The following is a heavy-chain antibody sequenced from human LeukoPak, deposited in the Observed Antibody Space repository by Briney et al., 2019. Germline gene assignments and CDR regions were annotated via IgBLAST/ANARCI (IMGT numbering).Heavy chain of an antibody. J-gene: IGHJ1*01. D-gene: IGHD3-22*01. CDR2: IIPIFGTA. Sequence: SVKVSCKASGYTFTSYYMHWVRQAPGQGLEWMGGIIPIFGTANYAQKFQGRVTITTDESTSTAYMELSSLRSEDTAVYYCAREDRYYYDSSGYYQHWGQGTLVTVSS. CDR3: AREDRYYYDSSGYYQH. V-gene: IGHV1-69*05. CDR1: GYTFTSYY.